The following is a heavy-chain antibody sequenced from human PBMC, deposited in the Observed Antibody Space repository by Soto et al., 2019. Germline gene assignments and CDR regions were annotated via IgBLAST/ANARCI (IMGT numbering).Heavy chain of an antibody. D-gene: IGHD3-10*01. Sequence: EVQLVESGGGLVKPGGSLRLSCAASGFTFSNAWMSWVRQAPGKGLEWVGRIKSKTDGGTTDYAAPVKGRFTISRDDSKNTLYLQMNSLKTEDTAVYYCTTDLPSIAARPYYYGSWSYQADAFDIWGQGTMVTVSS. CDR2: IKSKTDGGTT. CDR3: TTDLPSIAARPYYYGSWSYQADAFDI. V-gene: IGHV3-15*01. CDR1: GFTFSNAW. J-gene: IGHJ3*02.